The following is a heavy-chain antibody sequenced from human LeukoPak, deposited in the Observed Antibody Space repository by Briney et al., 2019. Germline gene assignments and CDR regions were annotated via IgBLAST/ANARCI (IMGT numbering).Heavy chain of an antibody. CDR1: GGTFSSSA. CDR3: ARDQGLTAPPPYGLDV. V-gene: IGHV1-69*04. CDR2: IIPVLNIT. D-gene: IGHD5-18*01. J-gene: IGHJ6*02. Sequence: SVKVSCKTSGGTFSSSAITWVRQAPGQGLEWIGRIIPVLNITTYAQKFQGSVTITADTSTSTVYMELSSLRSEETAVYYCARDQGLTAPPPYGLDVWGQGTTVIVSS.